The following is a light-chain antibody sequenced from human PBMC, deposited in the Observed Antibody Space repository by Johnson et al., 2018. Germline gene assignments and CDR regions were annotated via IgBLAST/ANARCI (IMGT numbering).Light chain of an antibody. J-gene: IGLJ1*01. CDR3: GTWDSSLSAGNF. CDR2: ENN. CDR1: SSNIGNNY. V-gene: IGLV1-51*02. Sequence: QSVLTQPPSVSAAPGQKVTISCSGSSSNIGNNYVSWYQQLPGTAPKLLIYENNKRPSGIPDRFSGSKSGTSATLGITGLQTGDEADYYCGTWDSSLSAGNFFETGTQFTVL.